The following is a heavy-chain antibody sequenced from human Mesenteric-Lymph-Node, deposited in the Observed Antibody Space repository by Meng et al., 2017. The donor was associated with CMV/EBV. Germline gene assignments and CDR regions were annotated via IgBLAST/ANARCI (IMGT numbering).Heavy chain of an antibody. J-gene: IGHJ3*01. V-gene: IGHV3-48*03. CDR2: VSPSGSSK. CDR3: ARGAVANLIRNTFDV. CDR1: GFILGSYE. Sequence: GESLKISCAASGFILGSYEVSWVRQAPGKGLEWVSYVSPSGSSKYYADSVKGRFTISRDNAKNSLYLQMDSLRAEDTALYYCARGAVANLIRNTFDVWGQGTMVTVSS. D-gene: IGHD1-14*01.